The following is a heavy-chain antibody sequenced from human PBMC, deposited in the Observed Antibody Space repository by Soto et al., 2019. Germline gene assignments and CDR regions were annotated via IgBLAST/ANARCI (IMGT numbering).Heavy chain of an antibody. CDR1: GYTFTSSG. CDR3: ARDSSGRANFDY. J-gene: IGHJ4*02. CDR2: TSAYNGNT. D-gene: IGHD6-19*01. V-gene: IGHV1-18*01. Sequence: QVQLVQSGGEVKKTGASVKVSCKASGYTFTSSGISWVRQAPGQGLEWMGWTSAYNGNTNYAQKLQGRVTMTTDTSTSTAYMGLRSLRSDDTAVYYCARDSSGRANFDYWGQGTLVTVSS.